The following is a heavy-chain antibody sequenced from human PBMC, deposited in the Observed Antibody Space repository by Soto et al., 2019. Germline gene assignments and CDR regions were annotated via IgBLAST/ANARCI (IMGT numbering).Heavy chain of an antibody. J-gene: IGHJ4*02. D-gene: IGHD2-8*01. V-gene: IGHV1-69*13. CDR1: GGTFSSNA. CDR3: AAPTAYCTNGVCSY. CDR2: IIPIFGTA. Sequence: ASVKVTCKASGGTFSSNAISWVRQAPGQGLEWMGGIIPIFGTANYAQKFQGRVTITADESTSTAYMELSSLRSEDTAVYYCAAPTAYCTNGVCSYWGQGTLVTVSS.